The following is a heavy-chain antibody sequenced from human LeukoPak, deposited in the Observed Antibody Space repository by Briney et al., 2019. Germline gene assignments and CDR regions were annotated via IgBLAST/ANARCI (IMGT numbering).Heavy chain of an antibody. CDR3: AKGPTTFEGVIVY. Sequence: PGRSLRLSCAASGFTFSSYGMHWVRQAPGKGLEWVAVIWYDGSNKYYADSVKGRFTISRDNSKNTLYLQMNGLRAEDTAVYYCAKGPTTFEGVIVYWGQGTLVTVSS. D-gene: IGHD3-16*02. J-gene: IGHJ4*02. CDR2: IWYDGSNK. CDR1: GFTFSSYG. V-gene: IGHV3-33*06.